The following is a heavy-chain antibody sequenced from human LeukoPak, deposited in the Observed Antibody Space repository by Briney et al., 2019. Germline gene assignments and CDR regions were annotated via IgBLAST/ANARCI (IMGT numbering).Heavy chain of an antibody. J-gene: IGHJ3*02. D-gene: IGHD3-22*01. V-gene: IGHV4-30-4*01. CDR1: GGSISSGDYY. Sequence: SQTLSLTCTVSGGSISSGDYYWSWIRQPPGKGLEWIGYIYYSGSTYYNPSLKSRVTISVDTSKNQFSLKLSSVTAADTAVYYCARDRFYDSSAQRMDAFDIWGRGTMVTVSS. CDR3: ARDRFYDSSAQRMDAFDI. CDR2: IYYSGST.